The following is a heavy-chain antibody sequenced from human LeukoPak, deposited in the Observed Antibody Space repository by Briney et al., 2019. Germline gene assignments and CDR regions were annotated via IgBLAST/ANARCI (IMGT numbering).Heavy chain of an antibody. V-gene: IGHV3-48*03. D-gene: IGHD4/OR15-4a*01. CDR3: ARATYGDFDY. J-gene: IGHJ4*02. CDR2: ISSSGSTI. CDR1: GFIFSGYE. Sequence: GGPLRLSCAASGFIFSGYEMNWVRKAPGKGLEWVSYISSSGSTIYYADSVKGRFTISRDNAKNSLYLQMNSLRAEDTAVYYCARATYGDFDYWGQGTLVTVSS.